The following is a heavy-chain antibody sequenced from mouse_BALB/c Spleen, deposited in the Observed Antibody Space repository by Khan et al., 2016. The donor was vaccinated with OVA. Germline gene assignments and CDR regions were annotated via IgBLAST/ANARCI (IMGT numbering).Heavy chain of an antibody. Sequence: QIQLVQSGPELKKPGETVKISCKASGYTFTNYGMNWVKQAPGKGLKWMGWINTYTGEPTYAADFKGRFAFSLDTSARTAYLQINNLKNEDMAIYFCAREGYYYGSYWYFNVWGAGTTVTVSS. V-gene: IGHV9-1*02. CDR3: AREGYYYGSYWYFNV. D-gene: IGHD1-1*01. J-gene: IGHJ1*01. CDR1: GYTFTNYG. CDR2: INTYTGEP.